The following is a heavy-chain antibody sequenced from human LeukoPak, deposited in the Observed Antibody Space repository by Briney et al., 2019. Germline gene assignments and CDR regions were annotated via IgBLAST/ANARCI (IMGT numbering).Heavy chain of an antibody. V-gene: IGHV1-18*04. Sequence: ASVKVSCKASGYTFTGYYMHWVRQAPGQGLEWMGWISAYNGNTNYAQKLQGRVTMTTDTSTSTAYMELRSLRSDDTAVYYCARGLEWLTRRHTWFDPWGQGTLVTVSS. D-gene: IGHD3-3*01. J-gene: IGHJ5*02. CDR2: ISAYNGNT. CDR1: GYTFTGYY. CDR3: ARGLEWLTRRHTWFDP.